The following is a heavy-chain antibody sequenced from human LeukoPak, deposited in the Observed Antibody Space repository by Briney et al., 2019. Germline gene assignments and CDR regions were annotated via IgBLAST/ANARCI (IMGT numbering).Heavy chain of an antibody. J-gene: IGHJ4*02. D-gene: IGHD3-10*01. Sequence: GGSLRLSCAASGFTFSSYAMHWVRQAPGKGLEWVAVISYDGSNKYYADSVKGRFTISRDNSKNTLYLQMNSLRAEDTAVYYCASPLYYGSGSSPFDYWGQGTLVTVSS. CDR1: GFTFSSYA. CDR3: ASPLYYGSGSSPFDY. V-gene: IGHV3-30-3*01. CDR2: ISYDGSNK.